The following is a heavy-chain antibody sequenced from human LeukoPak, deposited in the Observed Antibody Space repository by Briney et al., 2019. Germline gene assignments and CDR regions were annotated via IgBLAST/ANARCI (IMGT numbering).Heavy chain of an antibody. Sequence: GGSLRLSCAASGFTFSTYDVHWVRQTIGRGLEWVSAMGTAGDTYHADSVKGRFTISRENAKNSFYLQMDSLRAGDTAVYYCAALGGSIYWGQGALVTVSS. CDR2: MGTAGDT. CDR1: GFTFSTYD. D-gene: IGHD1-26*01. V-gene: IGHV3-13*01. J-gene: IGHJ4*02. CDR3: AALGGSIY.